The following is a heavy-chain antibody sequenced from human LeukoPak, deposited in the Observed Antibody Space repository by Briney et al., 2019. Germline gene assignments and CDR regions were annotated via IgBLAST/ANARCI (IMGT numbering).Heavy chain of an antibody. Sequence: ASVKVSCKASGYTFTSYAMHWVRQAPGQRLEWMGWINAGNGNTKYSQKFQGRVTITRDTSACTAYMELSSLRSEDTAVYYCARRYYDILTGYYIDYWGQGTLVTVSS. J-gene: IGHJ4*02. CDR2: INAGNGNT. CDR3: ARRYYDILTGYYIDY. D-gene: IGHD3-9*01. V-gene: IGHV1-3*01. CDR1: GYTFTSYA.